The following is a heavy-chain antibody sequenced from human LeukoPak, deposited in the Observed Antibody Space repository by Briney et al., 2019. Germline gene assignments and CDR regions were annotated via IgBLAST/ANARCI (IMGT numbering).Heavy chain of an antibody. CDR3: ARDDFAGDSSGYIDY. Sequence: GTSLRLSCAASGFIFGNYGMHWVRQAPGKGLEWVAVIWFDGSNQYHADAVKGRFTISRDNSKNTLYLQMSSLRAEDTALYYCARDDFAGDSSGYIDYWGQGTLVTVSS. CDR1: GFIFGNYG. D-gene: IGHD3-22*01. CDR2: IWFDGSNQ. V-gene: IGHV3-33*01. J-gene: IGHJ4*02.